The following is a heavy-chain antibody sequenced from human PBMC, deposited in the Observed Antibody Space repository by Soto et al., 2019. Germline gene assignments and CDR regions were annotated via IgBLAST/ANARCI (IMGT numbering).Heavy chain of an antibody. Sequence: EVQLLESGGGLVQPGGSLRLSCAASGFTSSSYAMSWVRQAPGKGLQWVSGISGSGGSTYYADSVTGRFTISSDNSKSTLYLQKNSLRAEDTAVYYCAKVAYCGGDCYPRYYFDYWGQGTLVTVSS. CDR1: GFTSSSYA. D-gene: IGHD2-21*02. CDR3: AKVAYCGGDCYPRYYFDY. J-gene: IGHJ4*02. CDR2: ISGSGGST. V-gene: IGHV3-23*01.